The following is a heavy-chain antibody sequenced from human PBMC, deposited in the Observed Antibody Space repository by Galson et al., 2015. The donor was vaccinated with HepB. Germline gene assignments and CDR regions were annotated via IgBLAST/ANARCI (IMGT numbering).Heavy chain of an antibody. Sequence: SVKVSCKVSGYTLSELSMHWVRQAPGKGLEWMGGFDLEDGKTIYAQKFEGRVSMTEDTSTDTAYMELSSLRSEDTAVYYCATEYYYGSEVGGAHIYFDYWGQGTLVTVSS. CDR1: GYTLSELS. CDR2: FDLEDGKT. V-gene: IGHV1-24*01. D-gene: IGHD3-10*01. CDR3: ATEYYYGSEVGGAHIYFDY. J-gene: IGHJ4*02.